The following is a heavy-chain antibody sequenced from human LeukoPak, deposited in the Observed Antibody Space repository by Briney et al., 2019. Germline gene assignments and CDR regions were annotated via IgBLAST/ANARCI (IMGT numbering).Heavy chain of an antibody. J-gene: IGHJ6*02. CDR2: ISSGSSTI. Sequence: GGSLRLSCAASGFTFSSYGMHWVRQAPGKGLEWVSYISSGSSTIYYADSVKGRFTISRDNAKNSLYLQMNSLRDEDTAVYYCARGNPASHYYYYYGMDVWGQGTTVTVSS. CDR1: GFTFSSYG. CDR3: ARGNPASHYYYYYGMDV. D-gene: IGHD1-14*01. V-gene: IGHV3-48*02.